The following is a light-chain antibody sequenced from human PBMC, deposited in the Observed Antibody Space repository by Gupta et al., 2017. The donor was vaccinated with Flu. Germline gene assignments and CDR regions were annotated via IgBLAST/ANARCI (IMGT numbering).Light chain of an antibody. J-gene: IGKJ2*01. CDR2: RAS. Sequence: APVSAAPDDCSAIESRAYRNRSSDLAWYQQRPGQAPRRLIYRASDRATAIPDRFSGSGSGTEFTLTISSLQAEDVAVYYCMQDTQWLWAFGQGTKLEIK. CDR1: RNRSSD. CDR3: MQDTQWLWA. V-gene: IGKV3-15*01.